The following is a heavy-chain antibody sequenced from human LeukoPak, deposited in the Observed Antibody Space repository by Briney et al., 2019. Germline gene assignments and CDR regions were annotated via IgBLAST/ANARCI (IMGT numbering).Heavy chain of an antibody. CDR1: GYSFTSYW. J-gene: IGHJ5*02. V-gene: IGHV5-51*01. Sequence: GESLQISCQGSGYSFTSYWIGWVRQMPGKGLEWMGIIYPGDSDTRYSPSFRGQVTISADKSISTAYLQWSSLKASDTAMYYCARLIGAARPAWFDPWGQGTLVTVSS. D-gene: IGHD6-6*01. CDR2: IYPGDSDT. CDR3: ARLIGAARPAWFDP.